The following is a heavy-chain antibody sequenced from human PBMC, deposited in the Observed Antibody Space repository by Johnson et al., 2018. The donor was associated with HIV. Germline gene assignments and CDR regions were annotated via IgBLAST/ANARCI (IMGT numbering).Heavy chain of an antibody. Sequence: QVQLVESGGGVVQPGGSLRLSCTGSGFTFSIYGIHWVRQAPDKGLEWVAFIHYDGSNKYYADSVKGRFTISRDNSENTVYVQMNSLRPEDTAVYYCARDSSNSFRFEMYAFDIWGQGTMVTVSS. CDR1: GFTFSIYG. CDR3: ARDSSNSFRFEMYAFDI. D-gene: IGHD6-6*01. J-gene: IGHJ3*02. CDR2: IHYDGSNK. V-gene: IGHV3-30*02.